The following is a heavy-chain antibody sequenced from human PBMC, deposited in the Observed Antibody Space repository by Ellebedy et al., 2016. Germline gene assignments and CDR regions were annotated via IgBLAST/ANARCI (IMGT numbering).Heavy chain of an antibody. CDR1: GFTFSSYG. V-gene: IGHV3-30*18. Sequence: GESLKISXAASGFTFSSYGMHWVRQAPGKGLEWVAVISYDGSNKYYADSVKGRFTISRDNSKNTLYLQMNSLRAEDTAVYNCAQGYDSSGYYYGNDYWGQGTLVTVSS. J-gene: IGHJ4*02. CDR2: ISYDGSNK. CDR3: AQGYDSSGYYYGNDY. D-gene: IGHD3-22*01.